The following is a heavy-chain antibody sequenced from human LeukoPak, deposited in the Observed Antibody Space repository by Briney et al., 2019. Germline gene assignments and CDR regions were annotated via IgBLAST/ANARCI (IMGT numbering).Heavy chain of an antibody. CDR1: GFTFSSYS. Sequence: PGGSLRLSCAASGFTFSSYSMNWVRQAPGKGLEWVSYISSSSSTIYYADSVKGRFTISRDNAKNSLYLQVNSLRDEDTAVYYCAKDLTGSSWTFDYWGQATLVTVSS. V-gene: IGHV3-48*02. CDR3: AKDLTGSSWTFDY. D-gene: IGHD6-13*01. CDR2: ISSSSSTI. J-gene: IGHJ4*02.